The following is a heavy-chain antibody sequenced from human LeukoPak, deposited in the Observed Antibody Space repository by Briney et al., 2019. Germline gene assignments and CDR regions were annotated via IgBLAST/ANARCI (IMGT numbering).Heavy chain of an antibody. D-gene: IGHD6-13*01. V-gene: IGHV3-48*03. CDR2: ISSSGSTI. CDR1: GFTFSSYE. CDR3: AKIAAPGTYFDY. J-gene: IGHJ4*02. Sequence: GGSLRLSCAASGFTFSSYEMNWVRQAPGKGLEWVSYISSSGSTIYYADSVKGRFTISRDNAKNSLYLQMNSLRAEHTAVYYCAKIAAPGTYFDYWGQGTLVTVSS.